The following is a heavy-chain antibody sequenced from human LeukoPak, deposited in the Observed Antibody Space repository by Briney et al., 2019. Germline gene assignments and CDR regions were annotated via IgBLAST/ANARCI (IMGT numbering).Heavy chain of an antibody. J-gene: IGHJ3*02. Sequence: SETLSLTCTVSGGSISTYFWSWIRQPPGKGLEWIGYIYYSGSTHYNPSLKSRVTISVDTSKNRFSLKLSSVTAADTAVYFCARARNYYDSSDYYYEGDAFDIWGQGTMVTVSS. V-gene: IGHV4-59*01. D-gene: IGHD3-22*01. CDR2: IYYSGST. CDR3: ARARNYYDSSDYYYEGDAFDI. CDR1: GGSISTYF.